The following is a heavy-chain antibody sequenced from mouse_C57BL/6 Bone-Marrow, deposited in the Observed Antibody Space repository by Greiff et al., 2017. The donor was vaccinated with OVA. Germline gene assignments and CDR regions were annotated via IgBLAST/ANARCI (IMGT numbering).Heavy chain of an antibody. CDR1: GFTFTDYY. D-gene: IGHD2-3*01. CDR2: IRNKANGYTT. J-gene: IGHJ4*01. V-gene: IGHV7-3*01. Sequence: EVMLVESGGGLVQPGGSLSLSCAASGFTFTDYYMSWVRQPPGKALEWLGFIRNKANGYTTEYSASVKGRFTISRDNSQSILYLQMNALRAEDSATYYCARCNDGYHAYTMDYWGQGTSVTVSS. CDR3: ARCNDGYHAYTMDY.